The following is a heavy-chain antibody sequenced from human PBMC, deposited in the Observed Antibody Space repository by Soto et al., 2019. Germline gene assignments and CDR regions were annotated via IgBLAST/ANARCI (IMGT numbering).Heavy chain of an antibody. J-gene: IGHJ4*02. CDR1: GFTFSTYA. D-gene: IGHD4-17*01. Sequence: GGSLRLSCAASGFTFSTYAMSWVRQAPGKGLEWVSGISSGGGSTYYADSVKGRFTISRDNSKNTLYLQMNSLRADDTAVYYCAKLRDYGDYTLVNWGQGTLVTVSS. V-gene: IGHV3-23*01. CDR2: ISSGGGST. CDR3: AKLRDYGDYTLVN.